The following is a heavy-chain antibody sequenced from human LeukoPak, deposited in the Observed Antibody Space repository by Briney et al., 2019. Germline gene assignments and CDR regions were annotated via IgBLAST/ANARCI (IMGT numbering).Heavy chain of an antibody. J-gene: IGHJ2*01. Sequence: ASVKVSCKASGYTFTSYDINWVRQATGQGLEWMGWMNPNSGNTGYAQKFQGRVTMTRNTSISTAYMELSSLRSEDTAVYYCARGGGYCSSTSCYELWYFDLWGRGTLVTVSS. V-gene: IGHV1-8*01. D-gene: IGHD2-2*01. CDR1: GYTFTSYD. CDR3: ARGGGYCSSTSCYELWYFDL. CDR2: MNPNSGNT.